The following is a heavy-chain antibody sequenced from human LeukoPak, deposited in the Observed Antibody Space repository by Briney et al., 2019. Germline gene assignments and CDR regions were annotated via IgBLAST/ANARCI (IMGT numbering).Heavy chain of an antibody. CDR2: IWYDGSNK. V-gene: IGHV3-33*01. J-gene: IGHJ4*02. CDR3: ARDRDPYDFWSGYPFDY. Sequence: GGSLRLSCAASGFTFSSCGMHWVRQAPGKGLEWVAVIWYDGSNKYYADSVKGRFTISRDNSKNTLYLQMNSLRAEDTAVYYCARDRDPYDFWSGYPFDYWGQGTLVTVSS. D-gene: IGHD3-3*01. CDR1: GFTFSSCG.